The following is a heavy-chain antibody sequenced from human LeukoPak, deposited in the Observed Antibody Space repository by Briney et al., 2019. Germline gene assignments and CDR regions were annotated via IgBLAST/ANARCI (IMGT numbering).Heavy chain of an antibody. J-gene: IGHJ4*02. V-gene: IGHV3-30*02. D-gene: IGHD6-19*01. CDR2: IRYDGSNK. CDR1: GFIFSSYG. Sequence: GASLLLSSASSGFIFSSYGMHWVRQAPGKGLEWVAFIRYDGSNKYYEDSVKGRFTISRDNSKNTLYLQMNSLTAEDTAVYYCAKDPSVGYSSGWYDYWGQGTLVTVSS. CDR3: AKDPSVGYSSGWYDY.